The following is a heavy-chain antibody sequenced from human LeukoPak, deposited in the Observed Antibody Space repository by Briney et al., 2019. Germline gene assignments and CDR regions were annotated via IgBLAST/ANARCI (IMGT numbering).Heavy chain of an antibody. V-gene: IGHV1-46*01. CDR3: ARDRGIVAAERYYYGMDV. Sequence: GASVKVSCKASGYTFTGYYMHWVRQAPGQGLEWMGIINPSGGSTSYAQKVQGRVTMTTDTSTSTAYMELRSLRSDDTAVYYCARDRGIVAAERYYYGMDVWGQGTTVTVSS. CDR1: GYTFTGYY. J-gene: IGHJ6*02. CDR2: INPSGGST. D-gene: IGHD6-13*01.